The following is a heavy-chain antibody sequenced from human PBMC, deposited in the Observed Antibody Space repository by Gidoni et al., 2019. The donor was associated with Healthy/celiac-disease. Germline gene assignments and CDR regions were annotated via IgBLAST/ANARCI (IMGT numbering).Heavy chain of an antibody. J-gene: IGHJ4*02. Sequence: LEWVSAISGSGGSTYYADSVKGRFTISRDNSKNTLYLQMNSLRAEDTAVYYCAKEWYGGNSGYFDYWGQGTLVTVSS. CDR3: AKEWYGGNSGYFDY. V-gene: IGHV3-23*01. CDR2: ISGSGGST. D-gene: IGHD2-21*02.